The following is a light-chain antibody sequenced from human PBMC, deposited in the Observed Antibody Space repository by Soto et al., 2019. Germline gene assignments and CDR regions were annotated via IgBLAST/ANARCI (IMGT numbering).Light chain of an antibody. CDR1: SSDVGDYNY. Sequence: QSALAQPPSASGSRGQSVTLSCTGTSSDVGDYNYVSWYQHHPGKAPKLMIYDVRKRPSGVPDRFSGSKSGNTASLTVSGLQAEDEADYFCSSYAGSNHWVFGGGTKLTVL. V-gene: IGLV2-8*01. J-gene: IGLJ3*02. CDR3: SSYAGSNHWV. CDR2: DVR.